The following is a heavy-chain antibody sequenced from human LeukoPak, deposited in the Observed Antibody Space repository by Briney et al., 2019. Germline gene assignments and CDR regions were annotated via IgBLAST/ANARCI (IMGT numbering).Heavy chain of an antibody. CDR1: GGSISSYY. V-gene: IGHV4-59*10. CDR2: IYTSGST. D-gene: IGHD3-22*01. J-gene: IGHJ4*02. CDR3: ASGSPSEYYYDSSGFSEPFRY. Sequence: KPSETLSLTCAVYGGSISSYYWSWIRQPAGKGLEWIGRIYTSGSTNYNPSLKSRVTMSVDTSKNQFSLKLSSVTAADTAVYYCASGSPSEYYYDSSGFSEPFRYWGQGTLVTVSS.